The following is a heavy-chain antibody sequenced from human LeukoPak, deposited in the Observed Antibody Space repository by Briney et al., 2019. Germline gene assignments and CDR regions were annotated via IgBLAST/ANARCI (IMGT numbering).Heavy chain of an antibody. J-gene: IGHJ4*02. D-gene: IGHD2-2*01. CDR2: IRYDGRNK. CDR3: AKGNRVCSSTSCYARPLDY. Sequence: GGSLRLSCAASGFTFSSYGMYWVRQAPGKGLEWVAFIRYDGRNKYYADSVEGRFTISRDNSKNTLYLQMNSLRAEDTAVYYCAKGNRVCSSTSCYARPLDYWGQGTLVTVSS. V-gene: IGHV3-30*02. CDR1: GFTFSSYG.